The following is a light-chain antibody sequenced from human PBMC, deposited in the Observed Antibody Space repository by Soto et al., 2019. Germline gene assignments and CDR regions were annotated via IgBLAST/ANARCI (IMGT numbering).Light chain of an antibody. CDR3: MQGTHSYT. J-gene: IGKJ2*01. Sequence: DVVMTQSPLSLPVTLGQPASISCRSSQSLVHSDGNTYLSWFQQRPGQSPRRLLYKVSKRDSGVPDRVSGSGSGTDFTLKIGRVEAEDVGIYYCMQGTHSYTFGQGTRLDIK. CDR2: KVS. V-gene: IGKV2-30*02. CDR1: QSLVHSDGNTY.